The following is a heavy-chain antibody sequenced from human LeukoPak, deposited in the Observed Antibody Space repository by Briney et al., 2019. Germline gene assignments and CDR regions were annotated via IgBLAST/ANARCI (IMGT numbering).Heavy chain of an antibody. Sequence: SVKVSCRASGGTFSSYAISWVRQAPGQGLEWMGRIIPIFGIANYAQKFQGRVTITADKSTSTAYMELSSLRSEDTAVYYCAVDTAMLPFDYWGQGTLVTASS. V-gene: IGHV1-69*04. D-gene: IGHD5-18*01. CDR2: IIPIFGIA. J-gene: IGHJ4*02. CDR3: AVDTAMLPFDY. CDR1: GGTFSSYA.